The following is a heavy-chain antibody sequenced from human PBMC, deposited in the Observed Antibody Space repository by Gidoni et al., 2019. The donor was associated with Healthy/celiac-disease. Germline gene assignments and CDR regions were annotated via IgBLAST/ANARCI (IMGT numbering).Heavy chain of an antibody. D-gene: IGHD6-13*01. Sequence: QVELVEAGGGVVKPGRAWRLSCAASGVTFSSYGMHWVRQGPGKGREWVAFILSDGSNKYYADSVKGRFTISRDNSKNTLYLQMNSLRAEDTAVYYCAKDSLAAAGRMGAWGQGTLVTVSS. CDR3: AKDSLAAAGRMGA. CDR2: ILSDGSNK. CDR1: GVTFSSYG. J-gene: IGHJ5*02. V-gene: IGHV3-30*02.